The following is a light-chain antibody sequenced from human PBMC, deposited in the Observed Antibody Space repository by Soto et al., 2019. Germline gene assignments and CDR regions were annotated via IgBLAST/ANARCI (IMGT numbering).Light chain of an antibody. J-gene: IGLJ3*02. CDR1: NSDIGGYNF. V-gene: IGLV2-14*03. Sequence: QSVLTQPDSVSGSPGQSITISCTGTNSDIGGYNFVSWYQHHPGKAPKLMIYDVSNRPSGVSNRFSGSKSGNTASLTISGLQAEDEADYYCSSYTSSNTGVFGGGTKLTVL. CDR2: DVS. CDR3: SSYTSSNTGV.